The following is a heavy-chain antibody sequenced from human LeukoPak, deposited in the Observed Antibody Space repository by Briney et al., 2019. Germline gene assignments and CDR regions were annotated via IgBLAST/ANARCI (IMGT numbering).Heavy chain of an antibody. CDR1: GFTFRRYA. Sequence: GGSLRLSCAASGFTFRRYAINWVRQAPGKGLEWVSSISTSSSYIYYADSVKGRFTISSDNAKNSLYLQMDSLRAEDRAVYYCARDAIRITTYDSYFDYWGQGTLVTVSS. D-gene: IGHD3-16*01. CDR3: ARDAIRITTYDSYFDY. V-gene: IGHV3-21*01. CDR2: ISTSSSYI. J-gene: IGHJ4*02.